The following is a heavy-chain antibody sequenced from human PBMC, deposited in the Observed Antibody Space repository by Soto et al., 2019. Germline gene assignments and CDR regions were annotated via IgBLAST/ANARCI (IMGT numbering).Heavy chain of an antibody. CDR3: ARGDAPTVTTINYFDP. CDR1: GDSINSRNW. CDR2: IYHSGSA. D-gene: IGHD4-17*01. Sequence: QVQLQESGPGLVKPSGTLSLTCAVSGDSINSRNWWTWVRQSPGKGLEWIGEIYHSGSANYNPSLKSRVTMSVDKSKNHFSLNLTSVTAADTAVYYWARGDAPTVTTINYFDPWGQGLLVTVSS. J-gene: IGHJ5*02. V-gene: IGHV4-4*02.